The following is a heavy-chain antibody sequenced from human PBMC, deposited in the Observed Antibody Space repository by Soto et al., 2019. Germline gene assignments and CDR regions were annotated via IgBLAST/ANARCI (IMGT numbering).Heavy chain of an antibody. CDR3: AREEGSYNMVTFTFYYVDV. J-gene: IGHJ6*03. V-gene: IGHV1-69*08. CDR1: GGTFTSET. Sequence: QVQLVQSGPEVKKSGSSVKVSCKLSGGTFTSETINWVRQAPGHGLEWMGRIIPILGTGNYAQKFQGRITITEDKSTNPGYMELSSLTSEDTAVYFCAREEGSYNMVTFTFYYVDVWGNGTTVTVSS. D-gene: IGHD2-21*02. CDR2: IIPILGTG.